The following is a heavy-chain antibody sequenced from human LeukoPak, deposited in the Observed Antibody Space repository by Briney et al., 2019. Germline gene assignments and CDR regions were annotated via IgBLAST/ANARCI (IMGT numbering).Heavy chain of an antibody. CDR1: GFTFYDYA. CDR3: AKDTSHPGIDSSGYNFDY. Sequence: GRSLRLSCAASGFTFYDYAMHWVRHAPGKGLEWVSGISWNSGSIGYADSVKGRLTISRDNATNSLYLQMNSLRAEDTALYYCAKDTSHPGIDSSGYNFDYWGQGTLVTVSS. V-gene: IGHV3-9*01. J-gene: IGHJ4*02. CDR2: ISWNSGSI. D-gene: IGHD3-22*01.